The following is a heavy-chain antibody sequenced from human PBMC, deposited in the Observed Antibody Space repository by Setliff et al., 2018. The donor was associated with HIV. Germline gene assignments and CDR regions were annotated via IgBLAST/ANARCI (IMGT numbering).Heavy chain of an antibody. CDR3: ARGQIGYGDYALNWFDP. CDR2: IDTTGST. V-gene: IGHV1-46*01. Sequence: ASVKVSCKASRYTFSSYYLHWMRQAPGQGLEWMAMIDTTGSTFYAQTFQGRITMTRDTSTSAIYMELRNLRSDDTAVYYCARGQIGYGDYALNWFDPWGQGTLVTVSS. J-gene: IGHJ5*02. D-gene: IGHD4-17*01. CDR1: RYTFSSYY.